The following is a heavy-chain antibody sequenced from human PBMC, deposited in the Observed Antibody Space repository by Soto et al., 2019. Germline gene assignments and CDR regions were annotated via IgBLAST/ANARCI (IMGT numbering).Heavy chain of an antibody. CDR2: IIPIFGTA. J-gene: IGHJ4*02. D-gene: IGHD3-22*01. V-gene: IGHV1-69*13. CDR1: GGTFSSYA. CDR3: AMVTYYYDSSGDRRDY. Sequence: GASVKVSCKASGGTFSSYAISWVRQAPGQGLEWMGGIIPIFGTANYAQKFQGRVTITADESTSTAYMELSSLRSEDTAVYYCAMVTYYYDSSGDRRDYWGQGTLVTVSS.